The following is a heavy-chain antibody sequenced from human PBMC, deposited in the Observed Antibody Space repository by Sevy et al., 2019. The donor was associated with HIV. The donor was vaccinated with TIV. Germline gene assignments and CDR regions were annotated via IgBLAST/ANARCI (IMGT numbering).Heavy chain of an antibody. D-gene: IGHD5-12*01. CDR2: IYYSGST. Sequence: SETLSLTCTVSGGSISSYYWSWIRQPPGKGLEWIGYIYYSGSTNYNPSLKSRVTISVDTSKNQFSLKLSSVTAADTAVYYCAAREEMASYYFDYWGQGTLVTVPS. V-gene: IGHV4-59*01. J-gene: IGHJ4*02. CDR1: GGSISSYY. CDR3: AAREEMASYYFDY.